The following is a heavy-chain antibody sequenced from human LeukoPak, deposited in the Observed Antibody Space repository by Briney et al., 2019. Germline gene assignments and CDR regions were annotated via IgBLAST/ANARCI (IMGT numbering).Heavy chain of an antibody. J-gene: IGHJ6*03. V-gene: IGHV4-59*08. Sequence: PSETLSLTCTVSGGSISSYYWSWIRQPPGKGLEWIGYIYYSGSTNYNPSLKSRVTISVDTSKNQFSLKLSSVTAADTAVYYCAGSTSRRGGYYYYYMDVWGKGTTVTVSS. CDR3: AGSTSRRGGYYYYYMDV. CDR2: IYYSGST. CDR1: GGSISSYY. D-gene: IGHD2-2*01.